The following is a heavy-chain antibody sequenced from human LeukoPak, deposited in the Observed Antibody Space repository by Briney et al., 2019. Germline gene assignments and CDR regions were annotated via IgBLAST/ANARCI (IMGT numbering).Heavy chain of an antibody. J-gene: IGHJ4*02. CDR1: GGPISSGGYY. D-gene: IGHD2-2*01. V-gene: IGHV4-30-2*01. Sequence: SQTLSLTCTVSGGPISSGGYYWSWIRQPPGKGLEWIGYIYHSGSTYYNPSLKSRVTISVDRSKNQFSLKLSSVTAADTAVYYCARAVVVPAAIDYWGQGTLVTVSS. CDR3: ARAVVVPAAIDY. CDR2: IYHSGST.